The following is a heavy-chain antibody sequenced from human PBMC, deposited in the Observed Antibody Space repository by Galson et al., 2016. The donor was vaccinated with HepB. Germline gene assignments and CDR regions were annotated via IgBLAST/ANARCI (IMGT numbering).Heavy chain of an antibody. Sequence: SLRLSCAASGFTFGDYAMFWVRQAPGKGLEWVAHIKHDGSEKYYADSVKGRFTISRDNARNSLFLQMNSLRAEDTALYYCARDYYPYWFDPWGQGTLVTVSS. V-gene: IGHV3-7*01. CDR2: IKHDGSEK. D-gene: IGHD3-10*01. CDR3: ARDYYPYWFDP. J-gene: IGHJ5*02. CDR1: GFTFGDYA.